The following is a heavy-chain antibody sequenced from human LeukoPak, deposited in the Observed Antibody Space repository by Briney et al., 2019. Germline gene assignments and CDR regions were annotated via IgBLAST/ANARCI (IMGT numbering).Heavy chain of an antibody. J-gene: IGHJ4*02. CDR1: GGTFSSYA. V-gene: IGHV1-69*13. CDR3: ARAGKYYYDSSGYDDDY. D-gene: IGHD3-22*01. Sequence: SVKVSCKASGGTFSSYAISWVRQAPGQGLEWMGGIIPIFGTANYAQKFQGRVTITADESTSTAYMELSSLRSEDTAVYYYARAGKYYYDSSGYDDDYWGQGTLVTVSS. CDR2: IIPIFGTA.